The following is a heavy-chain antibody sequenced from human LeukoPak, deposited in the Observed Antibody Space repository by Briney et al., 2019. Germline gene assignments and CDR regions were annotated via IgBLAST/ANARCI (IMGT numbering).Heavy chain of an antibody. CDR3: AREAIDIVVVPAAPHFDY. CDR1: GFTFSSYG. V-gene: IGHV3-33*01. J-gene: IGHJ4*02. CDR2: IWYDGSNK. D-gene: IGHD2-2*01. Sequence: GWSLRLSCAASGFTFSSYGMHWVRQAPGKGLEWVAVIWYDGSNKYYADSVKGRFTISRENSKNTLYLQMNSLRAEDTAVYYCAREAIDIVVVPAAPHFDYWGQGTMVTVSS.